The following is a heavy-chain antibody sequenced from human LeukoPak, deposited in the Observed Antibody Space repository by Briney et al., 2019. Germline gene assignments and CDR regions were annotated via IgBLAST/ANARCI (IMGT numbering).Heavy chain of an antibody. J-gene: IGHJ4*02. CDR2: ISGSGGST. D-gene: IGHD3-3*01. V-gene: IGHV3-23*01. CDR3: AKDIASFIAIFDS. CDR1: GFTFSSYA. Sequence: GGSLRLSCAASGFTFSSYAMSWVRQAPGKGLEWVSAISGSGGSTYYADPVKGRFTMSRDNSKNTLYLQMNSLRAEDTAVYYCAKDIASFIAIFDSWGQGTLVTVSS.